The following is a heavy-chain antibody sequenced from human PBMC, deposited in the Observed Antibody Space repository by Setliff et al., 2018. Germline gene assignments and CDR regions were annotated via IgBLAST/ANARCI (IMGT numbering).Heavy chain of an antibody. CDR3: ARVPNFWSGYLDY. D-gene: IGHD3-3*01. CDR1: GGSFSGYY. CDR2: INHSGST. J-gene: IGHJ4*02. Sequence: SETLSLTCAVYGGSFSGYYWSWIRQPPGKGLEWIGEINHSGSTNYNPSLKSRVTISVDTSKNQLSLKLSSVTAADTAVYYCARVPNFWSGYLDYWGQGTLVTVSS. V-gene: IGHV4-34*01.